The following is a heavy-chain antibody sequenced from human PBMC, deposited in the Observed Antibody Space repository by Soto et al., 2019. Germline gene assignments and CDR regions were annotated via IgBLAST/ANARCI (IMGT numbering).Heavy chain of an antibody. Sequence: GGSLRLSCAGSGFTFSSYAMIWVRQAPGKGLEWVSAISGSGGSTYYADSVKGRFTISRDNSKNTLYLQMNSLRAEDTAVYYCAKAVGYSSSWSDYWGQGTLVTVSS. V-gene: IGHV3-23*01. D-gene: IGHD6-13*01. CDR1: GFTFSSYA. CDR2: ISGSGGST. CDR3: AKAVGYSSSWSDY. J-gene: IGHJ4*02.